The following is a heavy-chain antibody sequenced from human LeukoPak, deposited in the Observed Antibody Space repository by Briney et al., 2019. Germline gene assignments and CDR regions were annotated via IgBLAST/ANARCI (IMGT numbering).Heavy chain of an antibody. CDR3: ARELLTYSNHKLGHYMDV. CDR2: ISSSSSYI. CDR1: GFTFDDYG. J-gene: IGHJ6*03. Sequence: GGSLRLSCAASGFTFDDYGMNWVRQAPGKGLEWVSCISSSSSYIYYADSVKGRFTISRENAKNSLYLQMNSLRAEDTALYFCARELLTYSNHKLGHYMDVWGKGTTVTVSS. D-gene: IGHD4-11*01. V-gene: IGHV3-21*01.